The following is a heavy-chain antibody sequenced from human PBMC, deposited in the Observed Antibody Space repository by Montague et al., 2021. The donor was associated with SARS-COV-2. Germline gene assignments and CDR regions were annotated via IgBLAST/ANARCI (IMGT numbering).Heavy chain of an antibody. CDR3: ASGLWFGESLYYYYYYGTDV. Sequence: CAISGDSVSSNSATWNWIRQSPSRGLEWLGRTYYRSKWSNDYAVAVKRRITINPDTSKNQFSLQLNSVTPEDTAVYYCASGLWFGESLYYYYYYGTDVWGHGTTVTVSS. D-gene: IGHD3-10*01. CDR2: TYYRSKWSN. J-gene: IGHJ6*02. V-gene: IGHV6-1*01. CDR1: GDSVSSNSAT.